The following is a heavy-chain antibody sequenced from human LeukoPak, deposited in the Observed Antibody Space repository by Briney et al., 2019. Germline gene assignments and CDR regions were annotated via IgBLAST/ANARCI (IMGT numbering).Heavy chain of an antibody. Sequence: PGGSLRLSCAASGFTFSSYSLNWVRQAPGKGLEWVSYISSSSTTTYYADSVKGRFTISRDNAKNSLYLQMNSLRAEDTAVYYCARALLYFTYYFDLWGQGTLVTVSS. CDR3: ARALLYFTYYFDL. CDR1: GFTFSSYS. CDR2: ISSSSTTT. D-gene: IGHD2-8*01. J-gene: IGHJ4*02. V-gene: IGHV3-48*04.